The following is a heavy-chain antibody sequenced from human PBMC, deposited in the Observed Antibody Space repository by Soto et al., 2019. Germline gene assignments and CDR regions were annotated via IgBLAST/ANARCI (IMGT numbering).Heavy chain of an antibody. J-gene: IGHJ6*02. Sequence: GGSLRLSCAASGFTLSSYGMHWVRQAPGKGLEWVAVISYDGSNKYYADSVKGRFTISRDNSKNTLYLQMNSLRAEDTAVYYCAKGPLAVAGYYYYYGMDVWGQGTTVTVSS. CDR3: AKGPLAVAGYYYYYGMDV. D-gene: IGHD6-19*01. V-gene: IGHV3-30*18. CDR2: ISYDGSNK. CDR1: GFTLSSYG.